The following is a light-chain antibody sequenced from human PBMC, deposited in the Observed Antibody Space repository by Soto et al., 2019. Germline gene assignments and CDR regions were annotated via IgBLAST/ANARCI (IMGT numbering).Light chain of an antibody. CDR3: QQFASSPGFT. Sequence: EIVLTQSPGTLSLSPGERATLSCRASQTINNRYLAWYQQKPGQAPRLLIYGASSRATGIADRFSGSGSGTDFTLTISRLEPEDFAVYYCQQFASSPGFTFGPGTKVDMK. V-gene: IGKV3-20*01. J-gene: IGKJ3*01. CDR1: QTINNRY. CDR2: GAS.